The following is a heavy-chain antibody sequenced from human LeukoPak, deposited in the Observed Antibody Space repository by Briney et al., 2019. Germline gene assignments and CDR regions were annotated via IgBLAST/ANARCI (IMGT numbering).Heavy chain of an antibody. CDR2: IRYDGSNK. CDR3: EKEGIDNPPHYGSGSPGDY. J-gene: IGHJ4*02. Sequence: PGGSLRLSCAASGFTFSSYGMHWVRQAPGKGLEWVAFIRYDGSNKYYADSVKGRFTISRDNSKNTLYLQMNSLRAEDTAVYYCEKEGIDNPPHYGSGSPGDYWGQGTLVTVSS. V-gene: IGHV3-30*02. D-gene: IGHD3-10*01. CDR1: GFTFSSYG.